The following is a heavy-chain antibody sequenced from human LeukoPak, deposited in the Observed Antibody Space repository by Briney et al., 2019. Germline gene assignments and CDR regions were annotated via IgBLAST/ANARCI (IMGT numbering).Heavy chain of an antibody. J-gene: IGHJ4*02. V-gene: IGHV3-23*01. CDR3: AKDLGVVVTAPFDY. D-gene: IGHD2-21*02. Sequence: GGSLRLSCAASGFTFSSYAMSWVRQAPGKGLELVSAISGSGGSTYYADSVKGRFTISRDNSKNTLYLQMNSLRAEDTAVYYCAKDLGVVVTAPFDYWGQGTLVTVSS. CDR2: ISGSGGST. CDR1: GFTFSSYA.